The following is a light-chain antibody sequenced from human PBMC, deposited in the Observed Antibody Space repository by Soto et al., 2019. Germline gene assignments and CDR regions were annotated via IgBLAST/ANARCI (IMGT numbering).Light chain of an antibody. Sequence: SSETRHSPSVSLAPGHMVSITCGGYNIGSKSVHWYQQKPGQAPVLVVYDDSDRRSGIPERFSGSNSGNTATLTITRVEAGDEDDYHCLVWDSRSDHYVFGTGTKV. J-gene: IGLJ1*01. V-gene: IGLV3-21*02. CDR1: NIGSKS. CDR2: DDS. CDR3: LVWDSRSDHYV.